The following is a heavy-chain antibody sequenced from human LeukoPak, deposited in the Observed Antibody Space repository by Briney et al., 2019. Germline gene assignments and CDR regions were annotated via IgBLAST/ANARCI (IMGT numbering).Heavy chain of an antibody. CDR2: ISSSSYI. J-gene: IGHJ6*03. CDR1: GFTFSSYS. D-gene: IGHD2-2*01. CDR3: ARLRREGYCSSTSCSYYYYMDV. Sequence: GGSLRLSCAASGFTFSSYSMNWVRQAPGKGLEWVSSISSSSYIYYADSVKGRFTISRDNAKNSLYLQMNSLRAEDTAVYYCARLRREGYCSSTSCSYYYYMDVWGKGTTVTVSS. V-gene: IGHV3-21*01.